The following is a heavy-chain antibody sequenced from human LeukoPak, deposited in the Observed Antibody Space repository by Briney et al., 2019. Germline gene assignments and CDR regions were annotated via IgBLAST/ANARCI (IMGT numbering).Heavy chain of an antibody. J-gene: IGHJ3*02. CDR2: ISYDGSNK. V-gene: IGHV3-30*18. Sequence: GGSLRLSCAASGFTFSSYGMHWVRQAPGKGLEWVAVISYDGSNKYYADSVKGRFTISRDNSKNTLYLQMNSPRAEDTAVYYCAKMCLSDAFDIWGQGTMVTVSS. D-gene: IGHD3-16*01. CDR3: AKMCLSDAFDI. CDR1: GFTFSSYG.